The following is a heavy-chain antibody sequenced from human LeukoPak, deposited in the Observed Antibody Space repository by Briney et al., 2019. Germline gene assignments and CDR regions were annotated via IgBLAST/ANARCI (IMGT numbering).Heavy chain of an antibody. J-gene: IGHJ3*02. CDR1: GFTFSSYS. CDR2: ISSSSSYI. V-gene: IGHV3-21*01. Sequence: GGSLRLSCAASGFTFSSYSMNWVRQAPGKGLEWVSSISSSSSYIYYSDSVKGRFTISRANAKKSLYLKLNSLRAEDTAVYYCARDLPPTHAFDIWGQGTMVTVSS. CDR3: ARDLPPTHAFDI.